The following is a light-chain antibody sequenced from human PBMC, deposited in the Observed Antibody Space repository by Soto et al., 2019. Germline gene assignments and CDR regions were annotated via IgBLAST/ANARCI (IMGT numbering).Light chain of an antibody. CDR1: SSDVGGYNY. Sequence: QSALTQPPSASGSPGQSITIFCTGTSSDVGGYNYVSWYQQRPGKPPKLMIYDVTNRPSGVSNRFSGSKSGSTASLTISGLQSEDEGDYYCSSYTNRNTVVFGGGTKLTVL. CDR3: SSYTNRNTVV. J-gene: IGLJ3*02. CDR2: DVT. V-gene: IGLV2-14*03.